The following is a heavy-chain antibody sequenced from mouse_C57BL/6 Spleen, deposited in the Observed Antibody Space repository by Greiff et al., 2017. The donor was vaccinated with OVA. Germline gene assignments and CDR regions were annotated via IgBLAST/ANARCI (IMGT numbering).Heavy chain of an antibody. V-gene: IGHV1-9*01. Sequence: VQLQQSGAELMKPGASVTLSCKATGYTFTGYWVEWVKQRPGHGLEWIGEILPGSGSTNYNEKFTGKATFTADTSSNTAYMQLSSLTTEDSAIYYCARTFTTVVATDYYFDYWGQGTTLTVSS. CDR1: GYTFTGYW. CDR3: ARTFTTVVATDYYFDY. J-gene: IGHJ2*01. D-gene: IGHD1-1*01. CDR2: ILPGSGST.